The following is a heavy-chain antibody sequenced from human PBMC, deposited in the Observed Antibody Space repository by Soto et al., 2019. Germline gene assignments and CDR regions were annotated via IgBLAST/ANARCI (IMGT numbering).Heavy chain of an antibody. CDR3: ARRTRSYSGSPIDY. CDR1: GGSISSGNYY. V-gene: IGHV4-30-4*01. Sequence: SETLSLTCTVSGGSISSGNYYWSWIRQPPGKELEWIGSIYYTGSTYYNPSLKSRVTISIDMAKNQFSLMLTPVTAADTAVYYCARRTRSYSGSPIDYWGQGSQVTVSS. CDR2: IYYTGST. J-gene: IGHJ4*02. D-gene: IGHD1-26*01.